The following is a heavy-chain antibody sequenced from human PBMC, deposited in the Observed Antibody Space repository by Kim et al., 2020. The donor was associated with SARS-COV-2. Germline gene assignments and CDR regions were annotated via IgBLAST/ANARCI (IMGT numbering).Heavy chain of an antibody. CDR3: ARLPTNHAFDI. J-gene: IGHJ3*02. V-gene: IGHV4-34*01. Sequence: NYNPSLKSRVTISVDTSKNQFSLKLSSVTAADTAVYYCARLPTNHAFDIWGQGTMVTVSS. D-gene: IGHD2-8*01.